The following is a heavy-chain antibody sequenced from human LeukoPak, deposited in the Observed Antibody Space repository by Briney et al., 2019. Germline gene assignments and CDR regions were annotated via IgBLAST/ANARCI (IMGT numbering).Heavy chain of an antibody. J-gene: IGHJ4*02. V-gene: IGHV1-69*05. CDR1: GGTFSSCA. D-gene: IGHD4-17*01. CDR2: IIPIFGTA. Sequence: ASVKVSCKASGGTFSSCAISWVRQAPGQGLEWMGRIIPIFGTANYAQKFQGRVTITTDESTSTAYMELSSLRSEDTAVYYCASMRAMDYGDLSDYWGQGTLVTVSS. CDR3: ASMRAMDYGDLSDY.